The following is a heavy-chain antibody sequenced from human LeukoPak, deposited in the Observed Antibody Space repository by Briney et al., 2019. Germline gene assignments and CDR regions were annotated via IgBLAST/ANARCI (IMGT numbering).Heavy chain of an antibody. J-gene: IGHJ6*02. CDR3: ARDRRISSTRAYGMDV. Sequence: PGRSLRLSCAASGFTFSSYGMHWVRQAPGKGLEWVAVIWYDGSNKYYADSVKGRFTISRDNSKNTLYLQMNSLRAEDTAVYYCARDRRISSTRAYGMDVWGQGTTVTVSS. D-gene: IGHD2-2*01. CDR1: GFTFSSYG. V-gene: IGHV3-33*01. CDR2: IWYDGSNK.